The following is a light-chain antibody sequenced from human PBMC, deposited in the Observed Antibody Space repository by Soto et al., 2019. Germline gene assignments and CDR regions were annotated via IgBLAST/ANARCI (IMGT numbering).Light chain of an antibody. CDR3: SSFAGDNDVI. J-gene: IGLJ2*01. Sequence: QSALTQPPSASGSPGQSVTISCSGSSSDIGAYNFVSWYQQHPGQAPKLMIFEVNQRPSGVPNRFSGSKSGNTASLTVSGLQAEDEDDYYCSSFAGDNDVIFGGGTKLTVL. V-gene: IGLV2-8*01. CDR1: SSDIGAYNF. CDR2: EVN.